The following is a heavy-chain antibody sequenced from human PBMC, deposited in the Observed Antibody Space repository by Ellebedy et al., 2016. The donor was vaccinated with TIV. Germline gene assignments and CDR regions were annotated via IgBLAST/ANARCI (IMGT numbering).Heavy chain of an antibody. CDR3: AATSDGYSLDAFDI. Sequence: AASVKVSCKASGYTFTGYYMHWVRQAPGQGLEWMGWINPNSGGTNYAQKFQGWVTMTRDTSISTAYMELSRLRSDDTAVYYCAATSDGYSLDAFDIWGQGTMVTVSS. CDR1: GYTFTGYY. CDR2: INPNSGGT. D-gene: IGHD5-24*01. V-gene: IGHV1-2*04. J-gene: IGHJ3*02.